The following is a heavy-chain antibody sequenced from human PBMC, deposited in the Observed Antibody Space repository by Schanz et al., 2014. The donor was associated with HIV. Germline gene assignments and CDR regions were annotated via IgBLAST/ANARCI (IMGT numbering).Heavy chain of an antibody. V-gene: IGHV3-23*04. J-gene: IGHJ4*02. CDR3: AKPEYDSRGNSQSHFDS. D-gene: IGHD3-22*01. CDR2: ISGSGGST. Sequence: VQLGQSGGGVVQPGRSLRLSCAASGFTFSSYAMSWVRQAPGKGLEWVSAISGSGGSTYYADSVKGRFTISRDNSKNTVYLQMKSLRTEDTAVYYCAKPEYDSRGNSQSHFDSWGQGTLVTVSS. CDR1: GFTFSSYA.